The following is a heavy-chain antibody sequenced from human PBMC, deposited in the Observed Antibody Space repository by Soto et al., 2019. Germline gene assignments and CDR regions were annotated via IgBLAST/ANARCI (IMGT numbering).Heavy chain of an antibody. Sequence: EVQLVESGGGLVQPGESLRLSCAASGLTLSRSWMTWVRQAPGKGLEWVANIKQDGSETYYVDSVKGRFTISRDNAKNSLYLQMNSLRAEDTAVYYCAKKYDYGAFSLELWGRGTLVTVSS. J-gene: IGHJ2*01. V-gene: IGHV3-7*02. CDR2: IKQDGSET. D-gene: IGHD3-10*01. CDR3: AKKYDYGAFSLEL. CDR1: GLTLSRSW.